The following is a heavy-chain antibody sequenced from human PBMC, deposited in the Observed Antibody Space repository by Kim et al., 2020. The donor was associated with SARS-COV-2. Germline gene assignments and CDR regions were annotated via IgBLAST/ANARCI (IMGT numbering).Heavy chain of an antibody. J-gene: IGHJ1*01. Sequence: GGSLRLSCAASGFRFSSFAMSWVRQAPGKGLEWVSGISDSGGRTYYADSVKGRFTISRDDSKDTLYLQMNSLRAEDMAIYYCARGLAVVRDARVAGGHWGQGTLVTVSP. CDR1: GFRFSSFA. CDR3: ARGLAVVRDARVAGGH. D-gene: IGHD2-21*01. CDR2: ISDSGGRT. V-gene: IGHV3-23*01.